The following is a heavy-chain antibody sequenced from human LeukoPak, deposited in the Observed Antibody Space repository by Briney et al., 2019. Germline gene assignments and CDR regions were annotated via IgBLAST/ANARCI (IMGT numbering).Heavy chain of an antibody. CDR2: ISPGDSDT. D-gene: IGHD4-23*01. V-gene: IGHV5-51*01. CDR1: RNTLSTYC. J-gene: IGHJ4*02. CDR3: ARGGPTVLTPLHY. Sequence: GESLKIPCKSSRNTLSTYCIGCVRQMPGKGLEWMGGISPGDSDTTYSPSFQGRVTISVDKSISTAYLQWGSLKASDTAIYYWARGGPTVLTPLHYWGQGTLVTVSS.